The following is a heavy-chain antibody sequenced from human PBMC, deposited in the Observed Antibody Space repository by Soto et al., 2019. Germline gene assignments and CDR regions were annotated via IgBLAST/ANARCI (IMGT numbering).Heavy chain of an antibody. J-gene: IGHJ4*02. D-gene: IGHD2-21*02. Sequence: LESGGALVQPGGSLRLSCAASGFTFSNYAMTRVRQTPGKGLERVATIMKSGDSAHYADSVGGRFTVSRDNSINVLYLQINALRAEDTARYFCARESGGDWGYFDFWGQGSQVTVSS. CDR3: ARESGGDWGYFDF. CDR2: IMKSGDSA. CDR1: GFTFSNYA. V-gene: IGHV3-23*01.